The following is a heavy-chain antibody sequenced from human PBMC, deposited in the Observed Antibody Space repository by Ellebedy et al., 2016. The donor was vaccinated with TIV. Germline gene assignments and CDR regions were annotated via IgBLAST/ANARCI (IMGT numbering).Heavy chain of an antibody. Sequence: MPSETLSLTCAVSGGSISSSGYSWSWIRQPPGEGLEWIGYIYHSGSTYYNPSLNSRVTLSVDRSKNQFSLKLSSVTAADTAVYYCARTGVTTGWPLYSWGQGTLVTVSS. J-gene: IGHJ4*02. CDR3: ARTGVTTGWPLYS. CDR1: GGSISSSGYS. V-gene: IGHV4-30-2*01. CDR2: IYHSGST. D-gene: IGHD6-19*01.